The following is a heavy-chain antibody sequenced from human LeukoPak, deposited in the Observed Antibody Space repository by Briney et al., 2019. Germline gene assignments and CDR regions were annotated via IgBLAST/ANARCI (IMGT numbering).Heavy chain of an antibody. CDR3: ARGGVVVPAAISLSVYYYYGMDV. CDR2: INHSGST. Sequence: SETLSLTCTVSGGSISSYYWSWIRQPPGKGLEWIGEINHSGSTNYNPSLKSRVTISVDTSKNQFSLKLSSVTAADTTVYYCARGGVVVPAAISLSVYYYYGMDVWGQGTTVTVSS. J-gene: IGHJ6*02. D-gene: IGHD2-2*01. V-gene: IGHV4-34*01. CDR1: GGSISSYY.